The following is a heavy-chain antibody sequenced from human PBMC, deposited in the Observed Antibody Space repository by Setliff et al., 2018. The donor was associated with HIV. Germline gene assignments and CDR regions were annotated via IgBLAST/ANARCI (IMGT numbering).Heavy chain of an antibody. V-gene: IGHV1-24*01. CDR3: ARGDSFWSAYYAY. CDR1: GYTLTEVS. D-gene: IGHD3-3*01. CDR2: FDPEDGET. J-gene: IGHJ4*02. Sequence: ASVKVSCKVSGYTLTEVSIHWVRQAPGKGLEWMGGFDPEDGETVDAQKLQGRVTMTEDTSTDTAYMELSSLRSEDTAIYYCARGDSFWSAYYAYWGQGTQVTVS.